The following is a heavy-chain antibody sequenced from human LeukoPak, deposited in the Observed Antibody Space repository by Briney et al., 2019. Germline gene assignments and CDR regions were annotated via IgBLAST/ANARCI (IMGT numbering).Heavy chain of an antibody. J-gene: IGHJ3*02. D-gene: IGHD6-19*01. CDR2: ISSSSSYI. CDR3: ARDRQASSGWYGWAFDI. CDR1: GFTVSSNY. V-gene: IGHV3-21*01. Sequence: GGSLRLSCAASGFTVSSNYMSWVRQAPGKGLEWVSSISSSSSYIYYADSVKGRFTISRDNAKNSLYLQMNSLRAEDTAVYYCARDRQASSGWYGWAFDIWGQGTMVTVSS.